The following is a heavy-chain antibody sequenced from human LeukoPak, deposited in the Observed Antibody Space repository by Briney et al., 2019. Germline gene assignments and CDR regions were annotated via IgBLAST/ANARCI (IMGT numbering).Heavy chain of an antibody. D-gene: IGHD1-1*01. CDR2: IYWDDDN. CDR3: AHRLVTNWAFDY. J-gene: IGHJ4*02. CDR1: GFSLSTSGVG. V-gene: IGHV2-5*02. Sequence: GPTLVNPTQTLTLTCTFSGFSLSTSGVGVGWIRQPPRKALEWLALIYWDDDNRYSPSLKSRLTITKDTSKNQVVLTVTNMDPVDTATYYCAHRLVTNWAFDYWGQGTLVTVSS.